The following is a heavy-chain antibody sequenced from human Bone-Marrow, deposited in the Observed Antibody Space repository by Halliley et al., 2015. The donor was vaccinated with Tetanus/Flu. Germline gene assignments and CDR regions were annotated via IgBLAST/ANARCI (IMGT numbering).Heavy chain of an antibody. V-gene: IGHV4-59*01. CDR2: ISYRGST. CDR3: VRDAYASSHFDY. Sequence: LEWIGCISYRGSTNSTPPLERRVTLSVATSKNRFSRRLPSVTAADTAVYYWVRDAYASSHFDYWGQGRLVAVSS. D-gene: IGHD2-8*01. J-gene: IGHJ4*02.